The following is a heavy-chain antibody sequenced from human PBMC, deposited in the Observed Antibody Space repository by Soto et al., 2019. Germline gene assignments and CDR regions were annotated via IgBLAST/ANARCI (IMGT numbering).Heavy chain of an antibody. CDR1: GFTFGDYA. V-gene: IGHV3-49*03. Sequence: GGSLRLSCTASGFTFGDYAMSWFRQAPGKGLEWVGFIRSKAYGGTTEYAASVKGRFTISRDDSKSIAYLQMNSLKTEDTAVYYCTRDRSLYYFDYWGQGTLVTVSS. CDR3: TRDRSLYYFDY. J-gene: IGHJ4*02. CDR2: IRSKAYGGTT. D-gene: IGHD2-15*01.